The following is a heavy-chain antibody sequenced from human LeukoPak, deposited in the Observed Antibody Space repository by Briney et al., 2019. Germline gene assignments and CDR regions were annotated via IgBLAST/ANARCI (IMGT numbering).Heavy chain of an antibody. J-gene: IGHJ5*02. D-gene: IGHD2-15*01. CDR3: AREEYCSGGSCYWFDP. Sequence: ASVKVSCKASGYTFTSYYMHWVRQAPGQGLEWMGWINPNSGGTNYAQKFQGRVTMTRDTSISTAYMELSRLRSDDTAVYYCAREEYCSGGSCYWFDPWGQGTLVTVSS. CDR1: GYTFTSYY. V-gene: IGHV1-2*02. CDR2: INPNSGGT.